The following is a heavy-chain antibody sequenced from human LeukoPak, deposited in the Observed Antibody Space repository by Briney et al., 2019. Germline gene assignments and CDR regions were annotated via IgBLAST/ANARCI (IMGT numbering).Heavy chain of an antibody. D-gene: IGHD4-17*01. V-gene: IGHV4-59*01. J-gene: IGHJ6*03. CDR1: GGSISSYY. CDR2: IYYSGST. Sequence: ETLSLTCTVSGGSISSYYWSWIRQPPGKGLEWIGYIYYSGSTNYNPSLKSRVTISVDTSKNQFSLKLSSVTAADTAVYYCARGTVGYYYYMDVWGKGTTVTVSS. CDR3: ARGTVGYYYYMDV.